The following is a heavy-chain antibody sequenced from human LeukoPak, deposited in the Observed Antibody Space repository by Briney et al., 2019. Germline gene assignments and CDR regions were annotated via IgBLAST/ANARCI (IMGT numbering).Heavy chain of an antibody. J-gene: IGHJ6*03. V-gene: IGHV4-39*01. CDR1: GGSISSSSYY. CDR3: ARVKRSSIAAPGYYYYYHMDV. CDR2: IYYSGST. Sequence: SETLSLTCTVSGGSISSSSYYWGCIRPPPGKGLECVGSIYYSGSTYCNPSLKSRVTISVDTSKNQFSLKLSSVTAADTAVYYCARVKRSSIAAPGYYYYYHMDVWGKGTTVTVSS. D-gene: IGHD6-6*01.